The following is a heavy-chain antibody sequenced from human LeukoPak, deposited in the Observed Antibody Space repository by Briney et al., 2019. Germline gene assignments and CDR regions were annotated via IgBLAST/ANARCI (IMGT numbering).Heavy chain of an antibody. D-gene: IGHD2-21*02. CDR2: INHSGST. Sequence: SETLSLTCAVYGGSFSGYYWSWIRQPPGKGLEWIGEINHSGSTNYNPSLKSRVTISVDTSKNQFSLKLSSVTAADTAVYYCARGPQGDPINPPVYFDYWGQGTLVTVSS. J-gene: IGHJ4*02. CDR1: GGSFSGYY. CDR3: ARGPQGDPINPPVYFDY. V-gene: IGHV4-34*01.